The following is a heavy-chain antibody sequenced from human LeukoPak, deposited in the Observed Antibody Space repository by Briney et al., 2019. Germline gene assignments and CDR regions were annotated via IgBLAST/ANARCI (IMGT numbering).Heavy chain of an antibody. V-gene: IGHV5-51*01. Sequence: GESLKISCKGSGYSFTYYWIGWVRQMPGKGLEWMGIIYPGDSDTRYSPSFQGQVTISADKSISTAYLQWSSLKASDTAMYYCALNPRGYCSGGRCYIGYWGQGTLVTVSS. CDR2: IYPGDSDT. J-gene: IGHJ4*02. D-gene: IGHD2-15*01. CDR1: GYSFTYYW. CDR3: ALNPRGYCSGGRCYIGY.